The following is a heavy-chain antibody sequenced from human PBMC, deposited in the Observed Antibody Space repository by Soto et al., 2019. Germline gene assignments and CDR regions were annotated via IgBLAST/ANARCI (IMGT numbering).Heavy chain of an antibody. CDR1: GYTFTSYA. V-gene: IGHV1-3*01. J-gene: IGHJ4*02. Sequence: ASVKVSFKASGYTFTSYAMHWVRQAPGQRLEWMGWINAGNGNTKYSQKFQGRVTITADESTSTAYMELRSLRSDDTAVYYCVVAAQTYYFDYWGQGTLVTVSS. CDR2: INAGNGNT. CDR3: VVAAQTYYFDY. D-gene: IGHD2-15*01.